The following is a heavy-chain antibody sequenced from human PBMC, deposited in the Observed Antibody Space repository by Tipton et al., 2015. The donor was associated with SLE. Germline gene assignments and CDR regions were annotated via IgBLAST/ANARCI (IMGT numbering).Heavy chain of an antibody. CDR3: ARGNGWYDWY. CDR2: INHSGST. CDR1: GGSFSGYY. V-gene: IGHV4-34*01. J-gene: IGHJ4*02. D-gene: IGHD6-19*01. Sequence: TLSLTCAVYGGSFSGYYWSWIRQPPGKGLEWIGEINHSGSTNYNPSLKSRVTISVDTSKNQFSLKLSSVTAADTAVYYCARGNGWYDWYWGQGTLVTVSS.